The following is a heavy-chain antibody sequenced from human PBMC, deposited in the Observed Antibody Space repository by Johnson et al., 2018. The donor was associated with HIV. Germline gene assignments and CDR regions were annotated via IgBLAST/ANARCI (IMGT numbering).Heavy chain of an antibody. D-gene: IGHD2-2*01. CDR2: LSYDGSTK. CDR1: GFTFRSYA. CDR3: TTDGGYCSSTSCYDLNDAFDI. V-gene: IGHV3-30-3*01. J-gene: IGHJ3*02. Sequence: QVQLVESGGGVVQPGRSLRLSCAASGFTFRSYAMHWVRQAPGTGLAWVAVLSYDGSTKYYADSVKGRFTISRDDSKNTLYLQMNSLKTEDTAVYYCTTDGGYCSSTSCYDLNDAFDIWGQGTMVTVSS.